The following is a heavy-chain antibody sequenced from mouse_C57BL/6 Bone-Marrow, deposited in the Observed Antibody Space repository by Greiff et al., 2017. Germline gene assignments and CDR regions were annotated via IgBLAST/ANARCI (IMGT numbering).Heavy chain of an antibody. D-gene: IGHD1-1*01. Sequence: EVQLQESGAELVRPGASVKLSCTASGFNIKDDYMHWVKQRPEQGLEWIGWIDPENGATEYAAKFQGKATITADSSSNTAYLQLSSLTSEDTAVYYCTRDYCGCEAYWGPGTLVTVSA. J-gene: IGHJ3*01. CDR2: IDPENGAT. CDR1: GFNIKDDY. V-gene: IGHV14-4*01. CDR3: TRDYCGCEAY.